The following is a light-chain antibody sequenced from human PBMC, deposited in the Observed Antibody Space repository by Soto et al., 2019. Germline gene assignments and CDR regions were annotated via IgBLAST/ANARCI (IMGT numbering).Light chain of an antibody. CDR2: DVT. J-gene: IGLJ2*01. Sequence: QSVLTQPRSVSGSPGQSVTISCTGTGSDVGGYNYVSWYQQHPGKAPKLMIYDVTKRPSGVPDRFSGSKSGDTASLTISGLQAEDEADYYCCSYAGSYTGVFGGGTKVTVL. CDR1: GSDVGGYNY. V-gene: IGLV2-11*01. CDR3: CSYAGSYTGV.